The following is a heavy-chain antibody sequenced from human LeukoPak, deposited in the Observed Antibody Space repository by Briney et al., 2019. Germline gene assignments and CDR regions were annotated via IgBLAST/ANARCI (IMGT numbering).Heavy chain of an antibody. CDR1: GFTFSSYG. J-gene: IGHJ4*02. CDR2: ISYDGSKK. Sequence: PGRSLRLSCAASGFTFSSYGMHWVRQAPGKGLEWVAVISYDGSKKYYADSVKGRLTSSRDNSKNTLYLQMNSLRAEDTAVYYCAKEIDAYSGRYLPIDYWGQGTLVTVSS. D-gene: IGHD1-26*01. CDR3: AKEIDAYSGRYLPIDY. V-gene: IGHV3-30*18.